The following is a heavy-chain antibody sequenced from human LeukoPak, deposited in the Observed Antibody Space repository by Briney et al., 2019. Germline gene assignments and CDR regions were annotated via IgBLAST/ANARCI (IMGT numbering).Heavy chain of an antibody. D-gene: IGHD6-13*01. J-gene: IGHJ1*01. V-gene: IGHV1-46*03. CDR3: ATPGYNSSWFPYFQH. CDR1: GYTFTSYY. Sequence: ASVKVSCKASGYTFTSYYMHWVRQAPGQGLEWMGIINPSGGSTSYAQKFQGRVTMTRDTSTSTVYMELSSLRSEDTAVYYCATPGYNSSWFPYFQHWGQGTLVTVSS. CDR2: INPSGGST.